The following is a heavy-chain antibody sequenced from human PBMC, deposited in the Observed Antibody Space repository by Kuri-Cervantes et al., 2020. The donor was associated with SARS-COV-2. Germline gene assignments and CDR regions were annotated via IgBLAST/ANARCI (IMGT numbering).Heavy chain of an antibody. D-gene: IGHD4/OR15-4a*01. CDR3: ARDGSMALTSLMSDY. CDR2: ISSSSSYI. J-gene: IGHJ4*02. V-gene: IGHV3-21*01. CDR1: GFAFSSYS. Sequence: GGSLRLSCAASGFAFSSYSMNWVRQAPGKGLEWVSSISSSSSYIYYADSVKGRFTISRDNAKNSLYLQMNSLRAEDTAVYYCARDGSMALTSLMSDYWGQGTLVTVSS.